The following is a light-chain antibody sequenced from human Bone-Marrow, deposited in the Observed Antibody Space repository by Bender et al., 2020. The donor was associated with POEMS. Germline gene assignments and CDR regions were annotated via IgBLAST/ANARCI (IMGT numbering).Light chain of an antibody. J-gene: IGLJ3*02. CDR2: DVR. Sequence: QSALTQPRSVSGSPGQSVTISCTGTSSDVGGYNSVSWYQQHPGKAPQLLIYDVRKWPSGVPDRFSGSKSGNTASLTISGLQAEDEADYYCCSYAGGHTWVFGGGTKLTVL. CDR1: SSDVGGYNS. CDR3: CSYAGGHTWV. V-gene: IGLV2-11*01.